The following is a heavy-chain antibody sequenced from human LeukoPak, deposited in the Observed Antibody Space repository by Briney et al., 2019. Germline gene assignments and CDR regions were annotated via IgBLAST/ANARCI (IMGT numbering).Heavy chain of an antibody. J-gene: IGHJ4*02. V-gene: IGHV4-4*02. D-gene: IGHD3-22*01. CDR2: IYHSGSI. CDR1: GGSISSDYW. CDR3: ARDQGGYHIFDY. Sequence: SETLSLTCAVSGGSISSDYWWSWVRQPPGKGLEWIGEIYHSGSITYNPSLESRVTLSLDKSKNQFSLKLDSVTAADTAVYYCARDQGGYHIFDYWGQGTLVTVSS.